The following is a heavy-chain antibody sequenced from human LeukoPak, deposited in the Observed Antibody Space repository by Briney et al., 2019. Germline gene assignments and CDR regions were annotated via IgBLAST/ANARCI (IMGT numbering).Heavy chain of an antibody. Sequence: SETLSLTCAIYSESFSGYFWSWIRQPPGKGLEWIGEINYSGSTNYNPSLKSRVTISVDTSKNQFSLKLSSVTAADTAVYYCARVGSGYSYGPFDYWGQGTLVTVSS. CDR1: SESFSGYF. CDR3: ARVGSGYSYGPFDY. V-gene: IGHV4-34*01. CDR2: INYSGST. J-gene: IGHJ4*02. D-gene: IGHD5-18*01.